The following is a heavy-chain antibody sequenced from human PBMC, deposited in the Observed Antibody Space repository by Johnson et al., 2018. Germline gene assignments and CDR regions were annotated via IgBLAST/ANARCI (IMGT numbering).Heavy chain of an antibody. D-gene: IGHD2/OR15-2a*01. J-gene: IGHJ3*02. CDR2: ISYDGTNK. CDR1: GFTFTNYA. CDR3: RKERDFVIVPPQEVLDI. V-gene: IGHV3-30-3*02. Sequence: QVQLVESGGGVVQPGRSLRLSCLNSGFTFTNYAMHWVRQAPGKGLEWVAVISYDGTNKYYADSVKGRFTISRDNSKNTLYLQMNRLRAEDTALYYCRKERDFVIVPPQEVLDIWGQGTMVTVSS.